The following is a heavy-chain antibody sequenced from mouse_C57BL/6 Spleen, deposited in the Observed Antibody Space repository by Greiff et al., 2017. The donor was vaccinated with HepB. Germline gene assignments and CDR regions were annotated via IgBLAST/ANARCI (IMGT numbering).Heavy chain of an antibody. CDR1: GISITTGNYR. CDR2: IYYSGTI. Sequence: EVKLMESGPGLVKPSQTVFLTCTVTGISITTGNYRWSWIRQFPGNKLEWIGYIYYSGTITYNPSLTSRTTITRDTPKNQFVLEMNSLTAEDTATYYCARERVYGSSHFDYWGQGTTLTVSS. CDR3: ARERVYGSSHFDY. J-gene: IGHJ2*01. D-gene: IGHD1-1*01. V-gene: IGHV3-5*01.